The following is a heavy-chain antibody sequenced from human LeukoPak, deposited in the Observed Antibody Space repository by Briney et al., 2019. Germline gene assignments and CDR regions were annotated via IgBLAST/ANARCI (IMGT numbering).Heavy chain of an antibody. J-gene: IGHJ6*02. D-gene: IGHD2-8*01. CDR3: AGPDCTNGVCYTFDAYYYYGMDG. CDR1: GYTFTSYG. V-gene: IGHV1-18*01. CDR2: ISAYNGNT. Sequence: ASVKVSCKASGYTFTSYGISWVRQAPGQGLEWMGWISAYNGNTNYAQKLQGRVTMTTDTSTSTAYMELRSLRPDDTAVYYCAGPDCTNGVCYTFDAYYYYGMDGWGQGTTVTVSS.